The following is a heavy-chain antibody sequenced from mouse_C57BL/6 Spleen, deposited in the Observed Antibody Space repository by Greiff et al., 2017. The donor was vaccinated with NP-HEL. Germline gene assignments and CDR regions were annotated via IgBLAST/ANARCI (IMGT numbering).Heavy chain of an antibody. CDR2: INYDGSST. CDR1: GFTFSDYY. D-gene: IGHD1-1*01. V-gene: IGHV5-16*01. CDR3: ARESKLLRGYFDV. J-gene: IGHJ1*03. Sequence: EVKLMESEGGLVQPGSSMKLSCTASGFTFSDYYMAWVRQVPEKGLEWVANINYDGSSTYYLDSLKSRFIISRDNAKNILYLQMSSLKSEDTATYYCARESKLLRGYFDVWGTGTTVTVSS.